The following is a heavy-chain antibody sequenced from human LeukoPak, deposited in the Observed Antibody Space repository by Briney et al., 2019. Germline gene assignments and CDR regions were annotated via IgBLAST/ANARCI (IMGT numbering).Heavy chain of an antibody. D-gene: IGHD5-24*01. Sequence: ASVTVSCKAPGYIFTAYYLHWVRQAPGQGPEWMGWIKADSGDTNYARKFQGRVTMTRDTSITTVYMELSSLTSDDTAVYYCTRIGDGYPYWGQGSLVTVSS. CDR1: GYIFTAYY. CDR3: TRIGDGYPY. CDR2: IKADSGDT. J-gene: IGHJ4*02. V-gene: IGHV1-2*02.